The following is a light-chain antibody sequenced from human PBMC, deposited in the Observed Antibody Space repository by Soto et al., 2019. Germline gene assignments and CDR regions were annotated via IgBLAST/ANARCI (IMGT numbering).Light chain of an antibody. CDR1: SSNIGSNY. Sequence: QSVLTQPPSASGTPGQRVTISCSGSSSNIGSNYVYWYQQLPGTAPKLLIFRNNQRPSGVPDRFSGSNSGTSAALDSSGLRSEDEANYYCSAWDDSLSGVVFGGGTQLTVL. CDR3: SAWDDSLSGVV. V-gene: IGLV1-47*01. CDR2: RNN. J-gene: IGLJ3*02.